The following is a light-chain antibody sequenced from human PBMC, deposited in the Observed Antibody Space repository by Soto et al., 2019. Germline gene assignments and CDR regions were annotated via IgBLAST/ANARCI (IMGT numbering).Light chain of an antibody. CDR1: QSVSSN. J-gene: IGKJ1*01. CDR3: QQYGSSPWT. V-gene: IGKV3D-15*01. CDR2: AAS. Sequence: VGITEAPATLSVSPGERATLACRASQSVSSNLAWYQQKPGQAPRLLIYAASSRATGIPERFSGSGSGTEFTLTISSLEPEDFAVYYCQQYGSSPWTFGQGTKV.